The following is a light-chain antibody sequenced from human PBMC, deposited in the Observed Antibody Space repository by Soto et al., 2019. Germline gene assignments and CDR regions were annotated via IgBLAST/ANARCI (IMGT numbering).Light chain of an antibody. CDR1: QGITSW. CDR2: AAS. J-gene: IGKJ4*01. V-gene: IGKV1-12*01. CDR3: QQTSSFPIT. Sequence: DIQMTQSPSSVSASVGDSLTITCRASQGITSWVAWYQHKQGRAPKLLIYAASRLQSGVPSRFSGSGSGTDFTLNISSLQPEDFGTYYCQQTSSFPITLGGGTKVEIK.